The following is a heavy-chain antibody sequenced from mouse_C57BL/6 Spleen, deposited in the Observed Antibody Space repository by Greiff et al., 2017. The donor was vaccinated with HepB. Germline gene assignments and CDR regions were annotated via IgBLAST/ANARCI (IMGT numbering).Heavy chain of an antibody. CDR2: INPGSGGT. CDR3: AKRANWDGRDAMDY. D-gene: IGHD4-1*01. J-gene: IGHJ4*01. CDR1: GYAFTNYL. V-gene: IGHV1-54*01. Sequence: QVQLQQSGAELVRPGTSVKVSCKASGYAFTNYLIEWVKQRPGQGLEWIGVINPGSGGTNYNEKFKGKATLTADKSSSTAYMQLSSLTSEDSAVYFCAKRANWDGRDAMDYWCQGTSVTVSS.